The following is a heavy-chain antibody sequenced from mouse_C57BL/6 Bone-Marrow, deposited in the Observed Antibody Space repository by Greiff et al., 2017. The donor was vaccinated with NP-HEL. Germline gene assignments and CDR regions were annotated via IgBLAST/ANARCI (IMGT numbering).Heavy chain of an antibody. J-gene: IGHJ4*01. CDR3: ARQLRLPYYYAMDY. Sequence: EVKLVESVAELVRPGASVKLSCTASGFNIKNTYMHWVKQRPEQGLEWIGRIDPANGNTKYAPKFQGKATITADTSSNTAYLQLSSLTSEDTAIYYCARQLRLPYYYAMDYWGQGTSVTVSS. V-gene: IGHV14-3*01. D-gene: IGHD3-2*02. CDR1: GFNIKNTY. CDR2: IDPANGNT.